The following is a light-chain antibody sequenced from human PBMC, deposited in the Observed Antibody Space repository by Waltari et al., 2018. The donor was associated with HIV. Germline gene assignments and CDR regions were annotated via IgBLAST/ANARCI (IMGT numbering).Light chain of an antibody. Sequence: SYVVTQPPSVSVAPGQTATLTCGGNDIESKTVPWYQPKPGQAPVLLLYDDSDRPSGIPERFSGSNSGHTATLTIRRVEAGDEAAYYCQLWDTMTAHWVFGGGTTLTVL. CDR1: DIESKT. J-gene: IGLJ3*02. CDR3: QLWDTMTAHWV. V-gene: IGLV3-21*02. CDR2: DDS.